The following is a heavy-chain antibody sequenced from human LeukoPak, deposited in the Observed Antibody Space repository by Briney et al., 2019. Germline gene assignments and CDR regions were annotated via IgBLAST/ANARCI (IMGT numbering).Heavy chain of an antibody. CDR1: GYAFSGHY. CDR3: ARDLGRDNSGWYPYHDF. V-gene: IGHV1-2*02. Sequence: GASVKVSCKASGYAFSGHYMHWVQQAPGQGLEWMGWINPNNGATNYAPKFQGRVTMTRDTSISTAYMELTSLKSDDTAVYFCARDLGRDNSGWYPYHDFWGQGTLVTVSS. CDR2: INPNNGAT. J-gene: IGHJ4*02. D-gene: IGHD6-19*01.